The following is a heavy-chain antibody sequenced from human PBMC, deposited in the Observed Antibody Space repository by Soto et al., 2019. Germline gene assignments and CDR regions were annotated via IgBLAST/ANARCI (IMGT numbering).Heavy chain of an antibody. V-gene: IGHV3-7*01. CDR2: INPDGSDK. J-gene: IGHJ2*01. CDR3: VRARIDL. Sequence: EVQLVESGGGLVQPGGSLRLSCAASGFTFRTYWMTWVRQAPGKGLEWVANINPDGSDKNYVDSVKGRFTISRDNVKNSLYLQVNSLRAEDTALYYCVRARIDLWGRGTLVTVSS. CDR1: GFTFRTYW.